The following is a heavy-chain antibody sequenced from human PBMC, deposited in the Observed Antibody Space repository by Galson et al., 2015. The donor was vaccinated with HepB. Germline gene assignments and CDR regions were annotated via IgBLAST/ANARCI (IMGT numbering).Heavy chain of an antibody. CDR2: ISYDGSNK. CDR1: GFTFSSYA. Sequence: SLRLSCAASGFTFSSYAMHWVRQAPGKGLEWVAVISYDGSNKYYADSVKGRFTISRDNSKNTLYLQMNSLRAEDTAVYYCARDGRQWLVRSNWFDPWGQGTLVTVSS. V-gene: IGHV3-30-3*01. D-gene: IGHD6-19*01. CDR3: ARDGRQWLVRSNWFDP. J-gene: IGHJ5*02.